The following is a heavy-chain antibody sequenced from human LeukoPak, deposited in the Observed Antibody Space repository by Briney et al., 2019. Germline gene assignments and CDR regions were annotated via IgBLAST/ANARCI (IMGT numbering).Heavy chain of an antibody. D-gene: IGHD1-1*01. CDR3: ARGEVHGAWVHYYYGMDV. J-gene: IGHJ6*02. V-gene: IGHV4-34*01. Sequence: SETLSLTCAVYGGSFSGYYWSWIRQPPGKGLEWIGEINHSGSTNYNPSLKSRATISVDTSKNQFSLKLSSVTAADTAVYYCARGEVHGAWVHYYYGMDVWGQGTTVTVSS. CDR2: INHSGST. CDR1: GGSFSGYY.